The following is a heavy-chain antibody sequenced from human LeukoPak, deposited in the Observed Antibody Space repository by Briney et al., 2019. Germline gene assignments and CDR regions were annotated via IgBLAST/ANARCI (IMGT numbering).Heavy chain of an antibody. Sequence: PSETLSLTCTVSGGSISIYWSWIRQPPGKGLEWIGNIFYSGSTDYNPSLKRRATISIDTSKNQFSLKLSSVTAADTAVYYCARHPYYHDSSGHHYGYFDYWGQGTLVPVSS. CDR1: GGSISIY. CDR2: IFYSGST. CDR3: ARHPYYHDSSGHHYGYFDY. D-gene: IGHD3-22*01. J-gene: IGHJ4*02. V-gene: IGHV4-59*08.